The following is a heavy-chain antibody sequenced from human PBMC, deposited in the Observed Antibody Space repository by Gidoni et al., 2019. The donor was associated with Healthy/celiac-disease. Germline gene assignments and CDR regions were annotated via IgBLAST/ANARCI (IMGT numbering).Heavy chain of an antibody. CDR3: ARHPEYYDYVWGSSRDAFDI. V-gene: IGHV3-9*01. Sequence: GISWNSGSIGYADSVKGRFTISRDNAKNSLYLQMNSLRAEDTALYYCARHPEYYDYVWGSSRDAFDIWGQGTMVTVSS. CDR2: ISWNSGSI. J-gene: IGHJ3*02. D-gene: IGHD3-16*01.